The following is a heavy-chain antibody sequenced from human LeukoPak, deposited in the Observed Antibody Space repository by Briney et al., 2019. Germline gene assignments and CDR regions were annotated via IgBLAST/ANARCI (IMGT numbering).Heavy chain of an antibody. D-gene: IGHD3-3*01. J-gene: IGHJ3*02. CDR2: ISSSSSTI. CDR3: ARKGVDFWSGDAFDI. V-gene: IGHV3-48*01. CDR1: GFTFSSYS. Sequence: GGSLRLSCTASGFTFSSYSMNWVRQAPGKGLEWVSYISSSSSTIYYADSVKGRFTISRDNAKNSLYLQMNSLRAEDTAVYYCARKGVDFWSGDAFDIWGQGTMVTVSS.